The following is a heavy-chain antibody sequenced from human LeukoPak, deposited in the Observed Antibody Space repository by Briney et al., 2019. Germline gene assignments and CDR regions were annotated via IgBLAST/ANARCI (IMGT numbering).Heavy chain of an antibody. D-gene: IGHD6-13*01. CDR2: INAGNGNT. J-gene: IGHJ4*02. V-gene: IGHV1-3*01. CDR3: ARPYSSSWIFDY. Sequence: ASVKVSCKASGYTFTSYAMHWVRQAPGQRLEWMGWINAGNGNTKYSQKFQGRVTITRDTSASTAYMELSSLRSEDTAVYYCARPYSSSWIFDYWGQGTLVTVSS. CDR1: GYTFTSYA.